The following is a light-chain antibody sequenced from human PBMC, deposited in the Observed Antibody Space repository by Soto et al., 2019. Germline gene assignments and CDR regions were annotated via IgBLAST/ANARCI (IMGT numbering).Light chain of an antibody. CDR2: STS. CDR3: QQYGSSPTWT. CDR1: QSFGSSN. Sequence: EIVLTQSPGTPSLSPVDRGTLSCKPRQSFGSSNLAGYQQTPDKAPRLLIYSTSSRATCIPARFSGSGAWTDYSLTISRLEPEDSAVYYCQQYGSSPTWTFGQGTKVDIK. J-gene: IGKJ1*01. V-gene: IGKV3-20*01.